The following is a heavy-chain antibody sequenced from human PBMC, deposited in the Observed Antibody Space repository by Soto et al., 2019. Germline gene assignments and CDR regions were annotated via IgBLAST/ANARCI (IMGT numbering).Heavy chain of an antibody. V-gene: IGHV3-11*01. CDR2: ISSSGSTI. Sequence: GGSLRLSCAASGFTFSDYYMSWTRQAPGKGLEWVSYISSSGSTIYYADSVKGRFTISRDNAKNSLYLQMNSLRAEDTAVYYCARGPAARPFYYYYMDVWGKGTTVTVSS. J-gene: IGHJ6*03. CDR1: GFTFSDYY. CDR3: ARGPAARPFYYYYMDV. D-gene: IGHD6-6*01.